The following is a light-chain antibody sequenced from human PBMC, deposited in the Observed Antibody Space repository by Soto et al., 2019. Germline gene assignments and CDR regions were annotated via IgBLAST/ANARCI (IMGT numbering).Light chain of an antibody. V-gene: IGLV2-23*02. Sequence: QSVLTQPASVSGSPGQSITISCTGTSSNVGYYGLVSWYQQHPGKAPKLIIYEVNKRPSGISFRFSGSKSGNTASLTISGLQAEDEAHYYCCPPWVFGGGTKLTVL. J-gene: IGLJ3*02. CDR2: EVN. CDR3: CPPWV. CDR1: SSNVGYYGL.